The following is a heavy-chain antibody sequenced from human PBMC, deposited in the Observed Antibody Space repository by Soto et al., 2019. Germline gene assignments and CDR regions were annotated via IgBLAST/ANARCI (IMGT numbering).Heavy chain of an antibody. CDR3: ARVPSYLATIPIGVNWFDP. CDR1: GFTFSDYY. J-gene: IGHJ5*02. CDR2: ISSSGSTI. V-gene: IGHV3-11*01. D-gene: IGHD5-12*01. Sequence: PGGSLRLSCAASGFTFSDYYMSWIRQAPGKGLEWVSYISSSGSTIYYADSVKGRFTISRDNAKNSLYLQMNSLRAEDTAVYYCARVPSYLATIPIGVNWFDPWGQGTLVTVSS.